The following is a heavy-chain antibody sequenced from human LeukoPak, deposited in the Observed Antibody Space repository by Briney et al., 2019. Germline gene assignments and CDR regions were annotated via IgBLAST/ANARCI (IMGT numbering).Heavy chain of an antibody. CDR1: GGSVISGGYY. D-gene: IGHD4-17*01. V-gene: IGHV4-61*08. CDR3: ARVPISTTARGYFDY. J-gene: IGHJ4*02. CDR2: IYYSGST. Sequence: PSETLSLTCTVSGGSVISGGYYRSWIWQPPGKGLEWIGYIYYSGSTTYNPSLKSRVTISVDTSKNKFSLKLSSVTAADTAVYYCARVPISTTARGYFDYWGQGTLVTVSS.